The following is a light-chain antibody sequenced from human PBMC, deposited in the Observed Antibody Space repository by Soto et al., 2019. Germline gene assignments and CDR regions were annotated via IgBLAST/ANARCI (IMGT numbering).Light chain of an antibody. CDR1: QDISNY. CDR2: DAS. Sequence: DIQLTQSPSSLSASVGDRVTITCRASQDISNYLHWYQQKPGKAPKLLIYDASNLEGGVPSRFSGSGSGTYFTFTINSLQPEDVATYYCQQYESLPLTFGGGTRVEIK. V-gene: IGKV1-33*01. J-gene: IGKJ4*01. CDR3: QQYESLPLT.